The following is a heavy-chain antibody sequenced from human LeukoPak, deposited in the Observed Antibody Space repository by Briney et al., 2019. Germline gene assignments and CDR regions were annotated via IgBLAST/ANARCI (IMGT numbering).Heavy chain of an antibody. D-gene: IGHD6-19*01. CDR3: AREMGSGSEFDY. Sequence: SETLSLTCTVSGGSISSYHWNWNRQPPGKVLEWIGYIYYSGNTNYNPSLKSRVTISIDTSKNQFSLKLSSVTAADTAVYYCAREMGSGSEFDYWGQGTLVTVSS. J-gene: IGHJ4*02. CDR2: IYYSGNT. V-gene: IGHV4-59*01. CDR1: GGSISSYH.